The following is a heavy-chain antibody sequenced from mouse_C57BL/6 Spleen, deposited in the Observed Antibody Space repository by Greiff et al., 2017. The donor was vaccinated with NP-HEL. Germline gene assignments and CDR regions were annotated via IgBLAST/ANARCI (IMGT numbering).Heavy chain of an antibody. V-gene: IGHV1-15*01. J-gene: IGHJ2*01. D-gene: IGHD2-2*01. CDR3: TREGLWLRKYFDY. CDR2: IDPETGGT. Sequence: VKVVESGAELVRPGASVTLSCKASGYTFTDYEMHWVKQTPVHGLEWIGAIDPETGGTAYNQKFKGKAILTADKSSSTAYMELRSLTSEDSAVYYCTREGLWLRKYFDYWGQGTTLTVSS. CDR1: GYTFTDYE.